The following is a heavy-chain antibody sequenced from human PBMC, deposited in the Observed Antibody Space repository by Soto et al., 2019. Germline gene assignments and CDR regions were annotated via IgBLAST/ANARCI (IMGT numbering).Heavy chain of an antibody. CDR1: GYTFTSYG. CDR2: ISAYNGNT. D-gene: IGHD2-2*02. J-gene: IGHJ5*02. CDR3: ARVLAAPGNYTLDNWFDP. V-gene: IGHV1-18*01. Sequence: ASVKVSCKASGYTFTSYGISWVRQAPGQGLEWMGWISAYNGNTDYAQKLQGRVTMTTDTSTSTAYMELRSLRSDDTAVYYCARVLAAPGNYTLDNWFDPWGQGTLVTVPS.